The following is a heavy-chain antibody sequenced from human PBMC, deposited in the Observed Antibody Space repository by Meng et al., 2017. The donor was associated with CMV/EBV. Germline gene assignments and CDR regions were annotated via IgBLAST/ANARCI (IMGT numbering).Heavy chain of an antibody. V-gene: IGHV1-2*02. J-gene: IGHJ2*01. Sequence: QVHRVQCGAEVNNPGASGKVLCKASGYTFTGYYMHWVRQAPGQGLEWMGWINPNSGGTNYAQKFQGRVTMTRDTSISTAYMELSRLRSDDTAVYYCATYIGNYINWYFDLWGRGTLVTVSS. CDR3: ATYIGNYINWYFDL. D-gene: IGHD1-7*01. CDR2: INPNSGGT. CDR1: GYTFTGYY.